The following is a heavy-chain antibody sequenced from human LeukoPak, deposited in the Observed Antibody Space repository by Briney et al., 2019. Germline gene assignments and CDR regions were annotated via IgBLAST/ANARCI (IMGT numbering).Heavy chain of an antibody. Sequence: PSETLSLTCAVYGGSFSGYYWSWIRQPPGKGLEWIGEIKHSGSTNYNPSLKSRVTISVDTSKNQFSLKLSSVAAADTAVYYCSIAARGVDYWGQGTLVTVSS. J-gene: IGHJ4*02. CDR3: SIAARGVDY. V-gene: IGHV4-34*01. D-gene: IGHD6-6*01. CDR1: GGSFSGYY. CDR2: IKHSGST.